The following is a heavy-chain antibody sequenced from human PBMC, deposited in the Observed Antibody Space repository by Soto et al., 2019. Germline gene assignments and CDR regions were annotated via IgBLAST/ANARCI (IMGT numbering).Heavy chain of an antibody. CDR3: ATGPPSDPYCSSTSCYYY. CDR2: FDPEDGET. D-gene: IGHD2-2*01. CDR1: GYSLTDLS. J-gene: IGHJ4*02. Sequence: GASVKVSCKVSGYSLTDLSMHWVRQAPGKGLEWMGGFDPEDGETIYAQKFQGRVTMTEDTSTDTAYMELSSLRSEDTAVYYCATGPPSDPYCSSTSCYYYWGQGTLVTVSS. V-gene: IGHV1-24*01.